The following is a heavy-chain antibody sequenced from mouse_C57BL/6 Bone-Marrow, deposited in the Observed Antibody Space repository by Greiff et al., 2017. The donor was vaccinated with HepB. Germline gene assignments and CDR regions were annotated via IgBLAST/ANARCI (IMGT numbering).Heavy chain of an antibody. Sequence: QVQLKQPGAELVKPGASVKVSCKASGYTFTSYWMHWVKQRPGQGLEWIGRIHPSDSDTNYNQKFKGKATLTVDKSSSTAYMQLSSLTSEDSAVYYCARGWHIYYDYGGYFDVWGTGTTVTVSS. CDR2: IHPSDSDT. J-gene: IGHJ1*03. CDR3: ARGWHIYYDYGGYFDV. V-gene: IGHV1-74*01. CDR1: GYTFTSYW. D-gene: IGHD2-4*01.